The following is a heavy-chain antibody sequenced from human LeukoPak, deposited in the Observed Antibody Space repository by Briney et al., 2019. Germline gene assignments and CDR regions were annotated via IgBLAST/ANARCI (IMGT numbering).Heavy chain of an antibody. CDR1: GFTVSSNY. J-gene: IGHJ6*02. D-gene: IGHD6-13*01. V-gene: IGHV3-66*01. Sequence: GGSLRLSCAASGFTVSSNYMSWVRQAPGKGLEWVSVIYSGGSTYYADSVKGRFTISRDNSKNTLYLQMNSLRAEDTAVYYCARDLPVAAAGPRYYYYGMDVWGQGTTVTVSS. CDR2: IYSGGST. CDR3: ARDLPVAAAGPRYYYYGMDV.